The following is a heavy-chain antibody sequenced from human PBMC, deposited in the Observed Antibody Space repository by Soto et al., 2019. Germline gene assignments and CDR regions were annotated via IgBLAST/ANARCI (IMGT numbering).Heavy chain of an antibody. CDR3: SRRAPEGFDP. V-gene: IGHV4-39*01. CDR1: GGSIGTSAYY. Sequence: SETLSLTCAVSGGSIGTSAYYWGWIRQAPGKGLEWIGSINHSGNTYLSPSLKDRVTMSVDTSKNSFSLKLRSATAADTGLYYCSRRAPEGFDPWGQGKPVPVSP. J-gene: IGHJ5*02. CDR2: INHSGNT.